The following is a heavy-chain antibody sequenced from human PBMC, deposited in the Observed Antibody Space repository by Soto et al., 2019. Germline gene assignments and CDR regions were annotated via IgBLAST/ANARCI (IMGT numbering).Heavy chain of an antibody. CDR3: ARGRYCSDGSCYPVFDY. Sequence: PSETLSLTCTVSGGSMNTYYWSWIRQPPGKGLEWIGYMYYSGSTNYNPSLKSRVTISADTSRNQFSLQVRSVTAADTAVYYCARGRYCSDGSCYPVFDYGGRGTMVIVSS. V-gene: IGHV4-59*01. CDR1: GGSMNTYY. D-gene: IGHD2-15*01. CDR2: MYYSGST. J-gene: IGHJ4*02.